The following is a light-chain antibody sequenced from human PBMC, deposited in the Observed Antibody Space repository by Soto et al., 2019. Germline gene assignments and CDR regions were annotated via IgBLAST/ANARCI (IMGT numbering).Light chain of an antibody. V-gene: IGKV3-15*01. CDR2: GAS. J-gene: IGKJ1*01. CDR1: QSVSSN. Sequence: EIVMTQSPVTLSVSPGERTTLSCRASQSVSSNLAWYQHEPGQAPRLLIYGASTRATGLPARFSGSGSGTEFTLTISSLQSEDFAVYYCQQYNNWPRTFGQGTKVDI. CDR3: QQYNNWPRT.